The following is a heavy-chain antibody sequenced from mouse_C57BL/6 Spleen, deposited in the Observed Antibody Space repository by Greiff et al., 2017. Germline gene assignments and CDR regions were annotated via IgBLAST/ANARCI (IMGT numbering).Heavy chain of an antibody. CDR3: ARELLRYYAMDY. CDR1: GFTFSDYY. D-gene: IGHD1-1*01. Sequence: EVKLVESEGGLVQPGSSMKLSCTASGFTFSDYYMAWVRQVPEKGLEWVANINYDGSSTYYLDSLKSRFIISRDNAKNILYLQMSSLKSEDTATYYCARELLRYYAMDYWGQGTSVTVSS. J-gene: IGHJ4*01. CDR2: INYDGSST. V-gene: IGHV5-16*01.